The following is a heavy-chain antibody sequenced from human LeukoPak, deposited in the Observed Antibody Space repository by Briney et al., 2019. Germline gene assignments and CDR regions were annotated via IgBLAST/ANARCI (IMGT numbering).Heavy chain of an antibody. CDR2: IYPGDSGP. D-gene: IGHD1-26*01. J-gene: IGHJ3*01. CDR3: GMSGDRVPLQDDVFDV. Sequence: GESLKISCKGSGYTFTSYWIGWVRQMPGKGLEWMGIIYPGDSGPTYSPSFQGQVTISVDKSINTAYLQWSSLQASDTAMYYCGMSGDRVPLQDDVFDVWGQGTMVTVST. CDR1: GYTFTSYW. V-gene: IGHV5-51*01.